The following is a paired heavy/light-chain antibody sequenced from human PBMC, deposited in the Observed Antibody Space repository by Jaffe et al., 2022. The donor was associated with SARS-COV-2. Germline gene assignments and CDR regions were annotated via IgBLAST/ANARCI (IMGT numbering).Heavy chain of an antibody. V-gene: IGHV4-59*01. CDR2: IYYTGAT. J-gene: IGHJ5*02. CDR3: AQQRRDGFHNWFDP. D-gene: IGHD1-1*01. CDR1: GVSISSFY. Sequence: QVQLQESGPGLVKPSETLSLTCNVSGVSISSFYWSWLRQSPGKGLEWIGHIYYTGATTYNPSLRSRVTMSLDTSKNQFSLDLQSVTAADAAVYYCAQQRRDGFHNWFDPWGQGSLVTVSS.
Light chain of an antibody. CDR2: DAS. J-gene: IGKJ4*01. V-gene: IGKV3-11*01. Sequence: EIVLTQSPATLSLSPGERATLSCRASQRVSGDLAWYQQKPGQAPRLLIYDASSRATGIPARFSGSGSGTDFALTISSLEPEDFAVYFCQQRSNWPLTFGGGTKVEI. CDR3: QQRSNWPLT. CDR1: QRVSGD.